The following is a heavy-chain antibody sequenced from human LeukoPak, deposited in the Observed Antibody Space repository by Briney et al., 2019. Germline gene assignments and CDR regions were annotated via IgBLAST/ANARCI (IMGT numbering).Heavy chain of an antibody. CDR1: GYTFTGYY. CDR2: INPNSGGT. D-gene: IGHD2-2*01. Sequence: ASVKVSCKASGYTFTGYYMHWVGQAPGQGLEGMGWINPNSGGTNYAQKFQGRVTMTRDTSISTAYMELSRLRSDDTAVYYCARSSPIVVVPAAGNWFDPWGQGTLVTVSS. V-gene: IGHV1-2*02. CDR3: ARSSPIVVVPAAGNWFDP. J-gene: IGHJ5*02.